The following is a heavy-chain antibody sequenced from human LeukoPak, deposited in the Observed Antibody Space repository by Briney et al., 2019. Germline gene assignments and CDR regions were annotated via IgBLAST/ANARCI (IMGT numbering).Heavy chain of an antibody. CDR2: INPNSGGT. CDR3: VRDTGIAAAGDS. D-gene: IGHD6-13*01. Sequence: ASVKVSCKASGGTFSSYAISWVRQAPGQGLEWMGWINPNSGGTNYAQKFQGRVTMTRDTSISTAYMELSRLRSDDTAVYYCVRDTGIAAAGDSWGQGTLVTVSS. V-gene: IGHV1-2*02. J-gene: IGHJ4*02. CDR1: GGTFSSYA.